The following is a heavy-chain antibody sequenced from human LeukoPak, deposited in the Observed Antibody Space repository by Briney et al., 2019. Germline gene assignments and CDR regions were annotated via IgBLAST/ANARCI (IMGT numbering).Heavy chain of an antibody. D-gene: IGHD6-13*01. CDR2: IKQDGSEA. CDR3: AKGVISSIAAAGTGFDY. CDR1: GFTFSSYW. J-gene: IGHJ4*02. V-gene: IGHV3-7*03. Sequence: GGSLRLSCAASGFTFSSYWMTWVRQAPGKGLEWVANIKQDGSEAYYVDSVKGRFTISRDNAKNSLYLQMNSLRAEDTALYYCAKGVISSIAAAGTGFDYWGQGTLVTVSS.